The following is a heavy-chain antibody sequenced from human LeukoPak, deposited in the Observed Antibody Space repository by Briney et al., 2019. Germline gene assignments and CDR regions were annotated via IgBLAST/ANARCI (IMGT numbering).Heavy chain of an antibody. CDR3: AKDDYGYWFDP. CDR2: ISGSGGST. CDR1: GFSFSDHY. Sequence: GGSLRLSCAASGFSFSDHYMDWVRQAPGKGLEWVSVISGSGGSTYYADSVKGRFTISRDNSKNTLYVQLNSLIAEDTAVYYCAKDDYGYWFDPWGQGTRVTVSS. D-gene: IGHD3-10*01. J-gene: IGHJ5*02. V-gene: IGHV3-23*01.